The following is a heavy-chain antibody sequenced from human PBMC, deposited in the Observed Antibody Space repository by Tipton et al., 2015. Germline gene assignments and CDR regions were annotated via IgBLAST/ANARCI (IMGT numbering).Heavy chain of an antibody. Sequence: SLRLSCAASGFTFSSYGMHWVRQAPGKGLEWVAVIWYDGSKTYYADSVKGRFTISRDNSKNTLYLQMNSLRAEDTAVYYCARAGNDLDWGNWFDPWGQGTLVTVSS. J-gene: IGHJ5*02. D-gene: IGHD3-3*01. CDR1: GFTFSSYG. V-gene: IGHV3-33*08. CDR3: ARAGNDLDWGNWFDP. CDR2: IWYDGSKT.